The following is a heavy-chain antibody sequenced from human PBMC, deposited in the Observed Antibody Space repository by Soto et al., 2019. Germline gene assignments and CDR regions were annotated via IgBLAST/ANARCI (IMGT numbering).Heavy chain of an antibody. Sequence: PWGSLRLSCAASGFTFSDYGIDWIRQAPGKGLEWVAVISHEGGTQYYADSVRGRFTVSRDNSKNILYLQMDSLRPEDTAMYYCARGGLEPFDHWGQGALVTVSS. CDR2: ISHEGGTQ. J-gene: IGHJ4*02. D-gene: IGHD1-1*01. CDR1: GFTFSDYG. V-gene: IGHV3-30*03. CDR3: ARGGLEPFDH.